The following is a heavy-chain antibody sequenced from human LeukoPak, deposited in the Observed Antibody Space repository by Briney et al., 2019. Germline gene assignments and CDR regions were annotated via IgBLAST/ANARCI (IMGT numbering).Heavy chain of an antibody. CDR1: GYSISSGYY. Sequence: SETLSLTCTVSGYSISSGYYWGWIRQPPGKGLEWIGRIYTSGSTNYNPSLKSRVTISVDTSKNQFSLKLQSVTAADTAVYYCARDTGNSRSGVDCWGQGTLVTVSS. V-gene: IGHV4-38-2*02. CDR2: IYTSGST. J-gene: IGHJ4*02. CDR3: ARDTGNSRSGVDC. D-gene: IGHD4-23*01.